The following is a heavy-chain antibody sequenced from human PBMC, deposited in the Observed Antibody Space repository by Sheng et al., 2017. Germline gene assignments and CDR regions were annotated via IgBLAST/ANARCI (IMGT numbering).Heavy chain of an antibody. CDR1: GGSISSYY. V-gene: IGHV4-59*01. CDR3: ARVLCSGGSCYSPYYYYGMDV. Sequence: QVQLQESGPGLVKPSEALSLTCTVSGGSISSYYWSWIRQPPGKGLEWIGYIYYSGSTNYNPSLKSRVTISVDTSKNQFSLKLSSVTAADTAVYYCARVLCSGGSCYSPYYYYGMDVWGPRDHGHRLL. J-gene: IGHJ6*01. CDR2: IYYSGST. D-gene: IGHD2-15*01.